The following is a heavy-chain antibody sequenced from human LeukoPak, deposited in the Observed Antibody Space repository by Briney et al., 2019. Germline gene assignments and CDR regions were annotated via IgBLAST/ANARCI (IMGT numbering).Heavy chain of an antibody. Sequence: GRSLRLSCAASGFTFSRSWMSWVRQAPGKGLQWVANIKQDGSDKYYVDSVKGRFTISRDKAKNSLYLQMNSLRAEDTAVYYCATVRALRYPCSFDYWGQGALVTVSS. CDR3: ATVRALRYPCSFDY. CDR2: IKQDGSDK. J-gene: IGHJ4*02. V-gene: IGHV3-7*03. CDR1: GFTFSRSW. D-gene: IGHD3-9*01.